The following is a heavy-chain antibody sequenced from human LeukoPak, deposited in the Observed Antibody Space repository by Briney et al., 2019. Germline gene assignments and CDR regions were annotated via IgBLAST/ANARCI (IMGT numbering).Heavy chain of an antibody. D-gene: IGHD3-22*01. V-gene: IGHV4-39*01. J-gene: IGHJ4*02. Sequence: SETLSLTCTVSGGSISSSSYYWGWIHQPPGKGLEWIGSIYYSGSTYYNPSLKSRVTISVDTSKNQFSLKLSSVTAADTAVYYCARHNGYYFDSTVYYYYADYWGQGILVTVSS. CDR3: ARHNGYYFDSTVYYYYADY. CDR2: IYYSGST. CDR1: GGSISSSSYY.